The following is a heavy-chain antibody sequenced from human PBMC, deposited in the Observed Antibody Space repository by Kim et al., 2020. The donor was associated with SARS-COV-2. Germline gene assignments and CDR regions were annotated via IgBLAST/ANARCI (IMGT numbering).Heavy chain of an antibody. D-gene: IGHD6-19*01. CDR1: GFTFSSYW. Sequence: GGSLRLSCAASGFTFSSYWMSWVRQAPGKGLEWVANIKQDGSEKYYVDSVKGRFTISRDNAKNSLYLQMNSLRAEDTAVYYCARDQGVRYSSGHLWGQGTLVTVSS. J-gene: IGHJ4*02. CDR3: ARDQGVRYSSGHL. CDR2: IKQDGSEK. V-gene: IGHV3-7*03.